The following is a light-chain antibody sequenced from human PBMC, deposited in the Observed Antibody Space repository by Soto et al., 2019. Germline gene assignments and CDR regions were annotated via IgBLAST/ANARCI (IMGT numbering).Light chain of an antibody. CDR1: TSDIGGYKY. V-gene: IGLV2-11*01. J-gene: IGLJ1*01. CDR2: DVT. CDR3: CSYARTTHV. Sequence: QSALTQPPSVSGSLGQSVTISCTGTTSDIGGYKYVSWYQQLPGKAPKLMIFDVTKRPSGVPDRFSGSNSGNTASLTISGLQAEDEAIYYCCSYARTTHVFGTGTKVTVL.